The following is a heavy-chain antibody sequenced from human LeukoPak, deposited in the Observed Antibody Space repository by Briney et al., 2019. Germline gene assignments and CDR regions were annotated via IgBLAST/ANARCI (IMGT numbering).Heavy chain of an antibody. CDR1: GYTFTSYD. CDR3: ARDYSSGWVYFDY. Sequence: GASVKVSCKASGYTFTSYDTNWVRQATGQGLEWMGWMNPNSGNTGYAQKFQGRVTMTRNTSISTAYMELSSLRSEDTAVYYCARDYSSGWVYFDYWGQGTLVTVSS. D-gene: IGHD6-19*01. J-gene: IGHJ4*02. CDR2: MNPNSGNT. V-gene: IGHV1-8*01.